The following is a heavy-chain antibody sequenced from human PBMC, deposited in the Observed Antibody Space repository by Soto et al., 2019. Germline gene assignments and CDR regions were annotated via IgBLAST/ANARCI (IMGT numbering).Heavy chain of an antibody. J-gene: IGHJ4*02. V-gene: IGHV3-64D*06. CDR3: VKEREYRTSSWIFQY. CDR2: IREHGGIT. D-gene: IGHD3-10*01. Sequence: PGGSLRLSCSASGFTFSDYALHWVRQAPGKGLEYVSSIREHGGITFYADSVKGRFTISRDNSKNTVYLQMSSLRIDDTAVYYCVKEREYRTSSWIFQYWGQGTPVTVSS. CDR1: GFTFSDYA.